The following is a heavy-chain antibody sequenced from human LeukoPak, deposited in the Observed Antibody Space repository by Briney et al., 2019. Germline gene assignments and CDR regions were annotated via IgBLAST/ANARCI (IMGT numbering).Heavy chain of an antibody. Sequence: TSETLSLTCTVSGGSISSYYWSWIRQPPGKGLEWIGYIYYSGSTNYNPSLKSRVTISVDTSKNQFSLKLSSVTAADTAVYYCARGSIAAPWVGFDYWGQGTLVTVSS. D-gene: IGHD6-6*01. CDR2: IYYSGST. CDR3: ARGSIAAPWVGFDY. CDR1: GGSISSYY. J-gene: IGHJ4*02. V-gene: IGHV4-59*01.